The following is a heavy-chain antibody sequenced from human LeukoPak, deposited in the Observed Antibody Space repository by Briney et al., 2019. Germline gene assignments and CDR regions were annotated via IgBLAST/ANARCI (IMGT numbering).Heavy chain of an antibody. CDR1: GGSISGYY. V-gene: IGHV4-59*08. D-gene: IGHD3-22*01. CDR2: IYYSGST. Sequence: PSETLSLTCTVSGGSISGYYWSWIRQPPGKGLEWIGYIYYSGSTNYNPSLKSRVTISVDTSKNQFSLKLSSVTAADTAVYYCASYDSSGYYPHWGQGTLVTVSS. J-gene: IGHJ4*02. CDR3: ASYDSSGYYPH.